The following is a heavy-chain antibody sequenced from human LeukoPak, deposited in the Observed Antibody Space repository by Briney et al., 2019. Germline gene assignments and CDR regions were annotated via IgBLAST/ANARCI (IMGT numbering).Heavy chain of an antibody. CDR3: ARFTSGYFDPYGMDV. CDR1: GYTFTSYD. CDR2: MNPNSGNT. D-gene: IGHD3-9*01. Sequence: ASVKVSCKASGYTFTSYDINWVRQATGQGLEWMGWMNPNSGNTGCAQKFQGRVTMTRNTSISTAYMELSSLRSEDTAVYYCARFTSGYFDPYGMDVWGQGTTVTVSS. J-gene: IGHJ6*02. V-gene: IGHV1-8*01.